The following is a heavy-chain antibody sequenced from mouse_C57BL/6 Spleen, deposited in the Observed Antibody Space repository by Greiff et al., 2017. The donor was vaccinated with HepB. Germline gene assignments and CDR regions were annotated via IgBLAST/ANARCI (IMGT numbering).Heavy chain of an antibody. V-gene: IGHV1-64*01. Sequence: QVQLQQPGAELVKPGASVKLSCKASGYTFTSYWMHWVKQRPGQGLEWIGMIHPNSGSTNYNEKFKSKATLTVDKSSSTAYMQLSSLTSEDSAVYYCARFPYDYYAMDYWGQGTSVTVSS. CDR3: ARFPYDYYAMDY. J-gene: IGHJ4*01. CDR1: GYTFTSYW. CDR2: IHPNSGST.